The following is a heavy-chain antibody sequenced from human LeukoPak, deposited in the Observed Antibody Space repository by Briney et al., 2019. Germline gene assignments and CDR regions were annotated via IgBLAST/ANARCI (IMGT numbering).Heavy chain of an antibody. Sequence: GGSLRLSCAASGLTVRSNYMSWVRQAPGKWLEWVSVIYSGGDTYYADSVKGRFTISRDNSKNTLYLQMNSLRAEDTAVYYCARDRGYTYVFDYWGPGTLVTVPS. J-gene: IGHJ4*02. CDR1: GLTVRSNY. CDR2: IYSGGDT. V-gene: IGHV3-53*01. CDR3: ARDRGYTYVFDY. D-gene: IGHD5-18*01.